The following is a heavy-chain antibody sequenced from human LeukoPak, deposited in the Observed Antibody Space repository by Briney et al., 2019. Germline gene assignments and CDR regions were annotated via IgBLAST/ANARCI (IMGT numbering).Heavy chain of an antibody. Sequence: SETLSLTCAVYGGSFSGYYWSWIRQPPGKGLEWIGEINHSGSTNYNPSLKSRVTISVDTPKNQFSLKLSSVTAADTAVYYCARLRRPTTYYYYGMDVWGQGTTVTVSS. V-gene: IGHV4-34*01. CDR1: GGSFSGYY. CDR3: ARLRRPTTYYYYGMDV. CDR2: INHSGST. D-gene: IGHD1-14*01. J-gene: IGHJ6*02.